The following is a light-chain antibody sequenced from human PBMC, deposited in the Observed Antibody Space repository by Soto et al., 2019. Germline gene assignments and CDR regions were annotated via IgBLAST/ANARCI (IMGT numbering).Light chain of an antibody. Sequence: QSALTQPASVSGSPGQSITISCTGTSSDVGGYNYVSWYRQHPGFAPKLIIYDVTNRPSGVSSRFSGSKSGNTAYLTISGLQAEDEADYYCSSYTGSSTPVVFGGETKVTVL. CDR2: DVT. V-gene: IGLV2-14*01. CDR3: SSYTGSSTPVV. CDR1: SSDVGGYNY. J-gene: IGLJ2*01.